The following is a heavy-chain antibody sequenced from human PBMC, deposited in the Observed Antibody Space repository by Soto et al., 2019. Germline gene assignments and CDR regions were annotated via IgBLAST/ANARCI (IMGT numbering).Heavy chain of an antibody. V-gene: IGHV3-23*01. CDR2: LSRSGGAT. CDR1: GFNTRFYS. Sequence: EVQLLESGGGLVQPGGSLTLSCSPSGFNTRFYSMSWVRQTPGKGLEWVAALSRSGGATYYADSVRGRFTISRDASKDTLFLQMSNLRAEDTAMYYCSKGEMSTIRNSFDPWGQGTLVTVSS. D-gene: IGHD1-1*01. J-gene: IGHJ5*02. CDR3: SKGEMSTIRNSFDP.